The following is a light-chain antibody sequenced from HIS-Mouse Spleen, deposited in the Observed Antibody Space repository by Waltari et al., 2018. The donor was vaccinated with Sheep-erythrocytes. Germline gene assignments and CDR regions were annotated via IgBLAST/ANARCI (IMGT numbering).Light chain of an antibody. CDR3: QQYNNWPPWT. CDR1: QSVSSN. V-gene: IGKV3-15*01. Sequence: MTQSPSSVSASVGDRATLSCRASQSVSSNLAWYQQKPGQAPRLLIYGASTRATGIPARFSGSGSGTGFTLTISSMQSEDFAVYYCQQYNNWPPWTFGQGTKVEIK. J-gene: IGKJ1*01. CDR2: GAS.